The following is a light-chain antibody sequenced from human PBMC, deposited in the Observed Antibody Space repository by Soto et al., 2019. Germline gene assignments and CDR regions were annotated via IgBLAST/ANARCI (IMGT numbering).Light chain of an antibody. CDR1: QGIRND. V-gene: IGKV1-17*01. CDR3: AQANSFRLT. J-gene: IGKJ4*01. Sequence: EIQMTQSPSSLSASVGDRVTITCRASQGIRNDLVWYQQKPGKAPKRLMNAACSLQSGVPSRFSSSGSGTDFTLSISSLQPEDFATYNCAQANSFRLTFGGRTMV. CDR2: AAC.